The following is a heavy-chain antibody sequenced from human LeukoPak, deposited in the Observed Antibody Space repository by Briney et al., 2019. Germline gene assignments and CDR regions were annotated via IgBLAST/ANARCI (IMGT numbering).Heavy chain of an antibody. CDR1: GFTVRSNY. D-gene: IGHD6-13*01. CDR3: ARHSSSWYFAFDI. Sequence: GGSLRLSCAASGFTVRSNYMSWVRQAPGKGLEWVSVIYSGGSTYYADSVKGRFTVSRDNSKNTLYLQMNSLRAEDTAVYYCARHSSSWYFAFDIWGQGTMVTVSS. J-gene: IGHJ3*02. CDR2: IYSGGST. V-gene: IGHV3-53*01.